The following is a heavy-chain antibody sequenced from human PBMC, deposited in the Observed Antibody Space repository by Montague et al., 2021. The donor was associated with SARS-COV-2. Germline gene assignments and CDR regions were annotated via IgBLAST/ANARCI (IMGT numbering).Heavy chain of an antibody. J-gene: IGHJ4*02. CDR2: RYQNGAT. CDR1: GFSISRGYY. V-gene: IGHV4-38-2*02. Sequence: SETLSLTCSVSGFSISRGYYWGWIRQTPGKGLEWIGSRYQNGATYYSPSLKRPVTILLDTSKNQFSLSLTSVTAADTAVYYCAKSGVGIFDFSYFDSWGQGSLVIVSS. D-gene: IGHD3-3*01. CDR3: AKSGVGIFDFSYFDS.